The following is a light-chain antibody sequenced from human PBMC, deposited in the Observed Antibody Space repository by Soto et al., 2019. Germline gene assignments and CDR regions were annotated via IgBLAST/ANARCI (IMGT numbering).Light chain of an antibody. Sequence: TVLTQSPGTLSLSPGERATLSCRASQSVSSTYVSWYQQKPGQAPGLLIFGASSRATGIPDRFSGSGSGTDFTLTISRLEPEDFAVYYCQQSANSPVTFGQGTKLEIK. CDR2: GAS. V-gene: IGKV3-20*01. CDR1: QSVSSTY. CDR3: QQSANSPVT. J-gene: IGKJ2*01.